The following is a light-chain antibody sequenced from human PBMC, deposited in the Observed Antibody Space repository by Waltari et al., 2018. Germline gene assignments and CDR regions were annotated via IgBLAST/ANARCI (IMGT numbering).Light chain of an antibody. V-gene: IGKV3-15*01. CDR3: QQYKNWPPVT. J-gene: IGKJ4*01. Sequence: EIVMTQSPATLSVSPGERATLSCRASQSVSSNLAWYQQRPGQAPRRLIYGASTRATGCPTRFSGSGSGTDFTLSISSLQSEDFAVYYCQQYKNWPPVTFGGGTKVEIK. CDR1: QSVSSN. CDR2: GAS.